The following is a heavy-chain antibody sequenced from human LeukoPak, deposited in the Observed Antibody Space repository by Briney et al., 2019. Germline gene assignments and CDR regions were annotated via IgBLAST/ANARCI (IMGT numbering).Heavy chain of an antibody. Sequence: GASVKVSYKASGYTFTSYYMHWVRQAPGEGLEWMGIINPSGGSTSYAQKFQGRVTMTRDTSTSTVYMELSSLRSEDTAVYYCARGPVVGVVAATVDYWGQGTLVTVSS. CDR2: INPSGGST. D-gene: IGHD2-15*01. J-gene: IGHJ4*02. V-gene: IGHV1-46*01. CDR1: GYTFTSYY. CDR3: ARGPVVGVVAATVDY.